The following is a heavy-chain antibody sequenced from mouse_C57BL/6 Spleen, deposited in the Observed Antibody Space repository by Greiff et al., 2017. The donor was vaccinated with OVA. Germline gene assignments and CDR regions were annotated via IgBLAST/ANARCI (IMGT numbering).Heavy chain of an antibody. CDR1: GFSLTSYG. V-gene: IGHV2-4*01. D-gene: IGHD2-1*01. J-gene: IGHJ3*01. CDR3: AKNSEGVTGWFAY. CDR2: IWSGGST. Sequence: VMLVESGPGLVQPSQSLSITCTVSGFSLTSYGVHWVRQPPGKGLEWLGVIWSGGSTDYNAAFISRLSISKDNSKSQVFFKMNSLQADDTAIYYCAKNSEGVTGWFAYWGQGTLVTVSA.